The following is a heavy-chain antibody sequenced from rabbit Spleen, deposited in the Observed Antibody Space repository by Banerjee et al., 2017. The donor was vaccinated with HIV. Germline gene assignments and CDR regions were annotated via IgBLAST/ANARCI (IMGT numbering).Heavy chain of an antibody. V-gene: IGHV1S40*01. CDR2: IYGGSSGST. CDR1: GFSVSSSYY. D-gene: IGHD2-1*01. Sequence: QSLEESGGDLVKPGASLTLTCTASGFSVSSSYYMCWVRQAPGKGLECIACIYGGSSGSTWYASWAKGRFTISKTSSTTVTLQMTILTAADTATYFCARGSATMTMVITGYYLKLWGPGTLVTVS. CDR3: ARGSATMTMVITGYYLKL. J-gene: IGHJ4*01.